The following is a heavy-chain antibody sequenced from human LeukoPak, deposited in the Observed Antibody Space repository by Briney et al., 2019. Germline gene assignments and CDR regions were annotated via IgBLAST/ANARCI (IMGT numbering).Heavy chain of an antibody. CDR2: IDSDGHST. D-gene: IGHD3-22*01. CDR3: ARSKSSGYYYVFDY. J-gene: IGHJ4*02. Sequence: GGSLRLSCAASRFTFNTYWMHWVRQAPGKGLVWVSRIDSDGHSTAYADSVKGRFTISRDNAKNTLYLQMNSLRAEDTAVYYCARSKSSGYYYVFDYWGQGTLVTVSS. CDR1: RFTFNTYW. V-gene: IGHV3-74*01.